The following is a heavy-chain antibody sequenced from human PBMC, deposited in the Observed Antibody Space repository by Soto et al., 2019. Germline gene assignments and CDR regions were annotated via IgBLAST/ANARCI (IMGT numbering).Heavy chain of an antibody. CDR3: ARHPGYCSGGSCNGQYTLDV. CDR2: INRSGST. Sequence: SETLSLTCAVYGGSFSGYYWTWIRQPPGTGLEWIGEINRSGSTNYNPSLKSRVTISVDTSKNQFSLKLTSVTATDTAVYFCARHPGYCSGGSCNGQYTLDVWGQGTTVTVSS. D-gene: IGHD2-15*01. J-gene: IGHJ6*02. CDR1: GGSFSGYY. V-gene: IGHV4-34*01.